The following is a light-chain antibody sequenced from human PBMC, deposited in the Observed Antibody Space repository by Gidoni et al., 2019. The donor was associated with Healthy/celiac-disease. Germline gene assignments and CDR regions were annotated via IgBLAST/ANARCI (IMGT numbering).Light chain of an antibody. CDR3: QQSYSTPLT. CDR2: SAS. CDR1: QSLSSY. J-gene: IGKJ4*01. Sequence: DIQMTQYPSSLSASVGDRVTITYRASQSLSSYLNWYQQKPGNAPNLLIDSASSLQSGVPSRFSGSGSGTYFTLTISSLPPADFSTYYCQQSYSTPLTFXGXTQVEIK. V-gene: IGKV1-39*01.